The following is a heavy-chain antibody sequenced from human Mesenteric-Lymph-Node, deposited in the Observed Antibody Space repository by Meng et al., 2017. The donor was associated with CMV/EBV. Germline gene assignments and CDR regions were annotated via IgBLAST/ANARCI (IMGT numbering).Heavy chain of an antibody. Sequence: ASVKVSCKASGYIFSTYGIAWVRQAPGQGLEWMGWISAYNNNTYFAQKFQGRVTMTTDTSRSTAYMEMKSLRSDDTATYYCVRDPYLETDYWGQGTLVTVSS. CDR3: VRDPYLETDY. D-gene: IGHD1-1*01. V-gene: IGHV1-18*01. J-gene: IGHJ4*02. CDR1: GYIFSTYG. CDR2: ISAYNNNT.